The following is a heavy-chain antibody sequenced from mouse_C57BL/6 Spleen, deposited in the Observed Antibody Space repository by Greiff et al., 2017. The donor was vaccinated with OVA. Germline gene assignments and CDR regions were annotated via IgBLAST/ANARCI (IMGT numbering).Heavy chain of an antibody. CDR1: GYAFSSSW. V-gene: IGHV1-82*01. J-gene: IGHJ3*01. Sequence: VQLQESGPELVKPGASVKISCKASGYAFSSSWMNWVKQRPGKGLEWIGRIYPGDGDTNYNGKFKGKATLTADKSSSTAYMQLSCLTSEDSAVYFCARDGYDYRFAYWGQGTLVTVSA. CDR3: ARDGYDYRFAY. CDR2: IYPGDGDT. D-gene: IGHD2-4*01.